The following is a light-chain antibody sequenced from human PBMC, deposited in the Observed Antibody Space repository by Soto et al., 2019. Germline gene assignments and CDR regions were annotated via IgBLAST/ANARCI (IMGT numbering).Light chain of an antibody. J-gene: IGLJ1*01. CDR3: AAWDVSLKGVV. V-gene: IGLV1-44*01. CDR2: DNH. CDR1: SSNIGINT. Sequence: QAVVTQPPSASGTPGQRVTFSCSGSSSNIGINTVNWYQQLPGTAPQLLISDNHRRPSGVPDRFSGSKSGTSASLAISGLQSEDEATYFCAAWDVSLKGVVFGTGTKLTVL.